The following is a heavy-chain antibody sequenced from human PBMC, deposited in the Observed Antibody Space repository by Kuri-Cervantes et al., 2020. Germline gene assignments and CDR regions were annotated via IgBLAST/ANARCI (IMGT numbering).Heavy chain of an antibody. V-gene: IGHV3-7*01. J-gene: IGHJ6*02. Sequence: ETLSLTCAASGFTFSSYWMSWVRQAPGKGLEWVANIKEDGSEKYYVDSVKGRFTISRDSAKKSLYLQMNSLRAEDTAVYYCARDSGNGMDVWGQGTTVTVSS. CDR2: IKEDGSEK. CDR1: GFTFSSYW. CDR3: ARDSGNGMDV.